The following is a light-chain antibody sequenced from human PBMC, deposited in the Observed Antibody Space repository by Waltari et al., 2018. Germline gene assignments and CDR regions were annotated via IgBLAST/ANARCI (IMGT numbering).Light chain of an antibody. CDR3: QSWDSSTVV. J-gene: IGLJ2*01. CDR2: QDN. CDR1: KLGDKY. Sequence: SYELTQPPSVSVSPGQTASITCSGDKLGDKYASWFQQKPGQSPVLVIYQDNKRPSGVPCRFSGSTSGTAAPLTISGTPAIDEADYYCQSWDSSTVVFGGGTKLTVL. V-gene: IGLV3-1*01.